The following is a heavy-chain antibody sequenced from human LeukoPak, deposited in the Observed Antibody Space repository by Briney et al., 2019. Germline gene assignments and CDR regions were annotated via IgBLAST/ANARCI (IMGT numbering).Heavy chain of an antibody. CDR1: GYTFTGYY. Sequence: ASVKVSCKASGYTFTGYYMHWVRQAPGQGLEWMGWMNPNSGGTNYAQKFQGRVTMTRDTSISTAYMELSRLRSDDTAVYYCARDNNIVVVPAAIRLELGYWGQGTLVTVSS. CDR3: ARDNNIVVVPAAIRLELGY. J-gene: IGHJ4*02. CDR2: MNPNSGGT. D-gene: IGHD2-2*02. V-gene: IGHV1-2*02.